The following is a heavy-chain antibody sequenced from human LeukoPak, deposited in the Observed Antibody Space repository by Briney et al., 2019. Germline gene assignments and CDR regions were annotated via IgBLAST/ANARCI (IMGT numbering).Heavy chain of an antibody. V-gene: IGHV4-4*07. J-gene: IGHJ4*02. CDR3: ARGTFDSSGYYLFDY. CDR2: IYNSGNT. D-gene: IGHD3-22*01. Sequence: PSETLSLTCTVSGGSISTNYWSWIRQPAGKGLEWIGRIYNSGNTNYSPSLESRVTMSADTPKNQFSLKLSSVTAADTAVYYCARGTFDSSGYYLFDYWGQGTLVTVSS. CDR1: GGSISTNY.